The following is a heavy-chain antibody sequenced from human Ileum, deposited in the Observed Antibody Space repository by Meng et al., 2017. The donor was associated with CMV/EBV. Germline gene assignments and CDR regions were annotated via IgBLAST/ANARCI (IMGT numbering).Heavy chain of an antibody. V-gene: IGHV4-39*07. Sequence: QLQESGPGLVKPSETLSLTCTVSGYSITTTTYYWGWLRQPPGKGLEWIASIYYSGTTYYNPSLKSRVTISVDTSKNQFSLKVYSVTAADTAIYYCARSRREDWFDPWGQGTLVTVSS. CDR1: GYSITTTTYY. D-gene: IGHD1-26*01. J-gene: IGHJ5*02. CDR2: IYYSGTT. CDR3: ARSRREDWFDP.